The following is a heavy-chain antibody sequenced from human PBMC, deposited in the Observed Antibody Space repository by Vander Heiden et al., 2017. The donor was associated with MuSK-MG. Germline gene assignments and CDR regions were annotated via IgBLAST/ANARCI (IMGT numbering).Heavy chain of an antibody. Sequence: VQLVESGGGLVQPGGSLRLSCAASGFPFRTYSLNWVRQAPGKGLEWVSYISSSSRTIYYADSVKGRFTISRDNAKNSLYLQMNSLRAEDTAVYSCVRDAGYCSGGACLPLDYWGQGTLVTVSS. CDR2: ISSSSRTI. CDR1: GFPFRTYS. J-gene: IGHJ4*02. CDR3: VRDAGYCSGGACLPLDY. V-gene: IGHV3-48*01. D-gene: IGHD2-15*01.